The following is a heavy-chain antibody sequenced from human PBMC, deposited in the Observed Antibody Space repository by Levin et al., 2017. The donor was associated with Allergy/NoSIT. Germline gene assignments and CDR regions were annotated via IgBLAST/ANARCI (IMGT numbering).Heavy chain of an antibody. CDR3: ARGLRGDFWSGYYANWFDP. CDR2: IYHSGST. D-gene: IGHD3-3*01. CDR1: GGSISSGGYS. Sequence: NASETLSLTCAVSGGSISSGGYSWSWIRQPPGKGLEWIGYIYHSGSTYYNPSLKSRVTISVDRSKNQFSLKLSSVTAADTAVYYCARGLRGDFWSGYYANWFDPWGQGTLVTVSS. J-gene: IGHJ5*02. V-gene: IGHV4-30-2*01.